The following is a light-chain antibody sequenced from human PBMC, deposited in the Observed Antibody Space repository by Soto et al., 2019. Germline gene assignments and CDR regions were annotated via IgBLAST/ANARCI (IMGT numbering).Light chain of an antibody. CDR3: QQYYYCTPCT. J-gene: IGKJ1*01. V-gene: IGKV1-5*01. Sequence: DIQMTQSPSTLSASVGDRATITCRASQSISSCLAWYQQKPGKAPKLLIYDAASMESGVQPRFSGSGSGTDFTLTISSLQPDDVAQYYYQQYYYCTPCTFGQRPKVEIK. CDR1: QSISSC. CDR2: DAA.